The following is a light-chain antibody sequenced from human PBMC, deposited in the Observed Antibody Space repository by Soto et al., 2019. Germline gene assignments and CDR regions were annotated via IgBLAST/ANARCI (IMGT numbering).Light chain of an antibody. V-gene: IGKV1-5*03. CDR2: EAS. J-gene: IGKJ1*01. CDR3: QQYKSYST. CDR1: QNINKW. Sequence: DIQMTQPPSTLSASVGDRVTITCRASQNINKWLAWYQQKPGKAPKLLIYEASTLEGGVPSRFSGSGSGTEFTLTISSLQPDDFATYWCQQYKSYSTFGQGTKMDIK.